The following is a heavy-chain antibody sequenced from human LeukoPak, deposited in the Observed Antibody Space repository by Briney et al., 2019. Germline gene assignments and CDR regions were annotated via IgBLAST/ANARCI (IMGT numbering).Heavy chain of an antibody. CDR1: GGSFSGYY. D-gene: IGHD6-19*01. Sequence: SETLSLTCAVYGGSFSGYYWSWIRQPPGKGLEWIGEINHSGSTNYNPSLKSRVTISVDTSKNQFSLKLSSVTAADTAVYYCARVLRRWLVRGAFDIWGQGTMVTVSS. V-gene: IGHV4-34*01. CDR2: INHSGST. CDR3: ARVLRRWLVRGAFDI. J-gene: IGHJ3*02.